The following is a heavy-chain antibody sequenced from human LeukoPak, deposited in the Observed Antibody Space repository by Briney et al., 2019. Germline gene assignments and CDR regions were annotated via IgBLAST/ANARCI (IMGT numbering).Heavy chain of an antibody. D-gene: IGHD3-3*01. Sequence: ASVKVSCKASGYTFTSYDINWVRQATGQGLEWMGWMNPNSGNTGYAQKFQGRVTMTRNTSISTAYMELSSLRSEGTAVYYCARGHSRRILEWLHKYYYYYYMDVWGKGTTVTVSS. CDR1: GYTFTSYD. J-gene: IGHJ6*03. V-gene: IGHV1-8*01. CDR2: MNPNSGNT. CDR3: ARGHSRRILEWLHKYYYYYYMDV.